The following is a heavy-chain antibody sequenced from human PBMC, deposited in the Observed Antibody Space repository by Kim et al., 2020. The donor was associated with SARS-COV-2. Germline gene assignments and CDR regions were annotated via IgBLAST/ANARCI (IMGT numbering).Heavy chain of an antibody. V-gene: IGHV4-59*08. CDR3: ARLPDITGWPFDS. J-gene: IGHJ4*02. CDR2: IRYSGRT. CDR1: GGINSDF. D-gene: IGHD3-10*01. Sequence: SETLSLTCTVCGGINSDFWTWIRQPPGKGLEWIGYIRYSGRTAYNPSLASRLAIFIDTSKTHFSLTLTSVTPEDTAIYYCARLPDITGWPFDSWGQGAEVTVSS.